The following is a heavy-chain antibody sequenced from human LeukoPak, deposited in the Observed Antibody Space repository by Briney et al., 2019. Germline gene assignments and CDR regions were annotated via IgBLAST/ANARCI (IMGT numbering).Heavy chain of an antibody. V-gene: IGHV4-59*12. Sequence: SETLSLTCTVSGGSISSYYWSWIRQPPGKGLEWIGYIYYSGSTNYNPSLKSRVTISVDTSKNQFSLKLSSVTAADTAVYYCARRSRGYRENYYYYYMDVWGKGTTVTVSS. J-gene: IGHJ6*03. CDR1: GGSISSYY. CDR3: ARRSRGYRENYYYYYMDV. D-gene: IGHD5-18*01. CDR2: IYYSGST.